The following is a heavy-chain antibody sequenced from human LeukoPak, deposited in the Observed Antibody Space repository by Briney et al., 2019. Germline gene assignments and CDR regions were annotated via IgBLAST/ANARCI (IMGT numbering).Heavy chain of an antibody. J-gene: IGHJ4*02. D-gene: IGHD1-1*01. V-gene: IGHV3-9*01. Sequence: GGSLRLSCAASGFNFEAYGVYWVRQAPGKGLEWVSGITWISDDIAYADSVKGRFTISRDNAKNSLYLQMNSLTVEDTALYYCTRVTSWRTGFDYWGQGTLVTVSS. CDR3: TRVTSWRTGFDY. CDR2: ITWISDDI. CDR1: GFNFEAYG.